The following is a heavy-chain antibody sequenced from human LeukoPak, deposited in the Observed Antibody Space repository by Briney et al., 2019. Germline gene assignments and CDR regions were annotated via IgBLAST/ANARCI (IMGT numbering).Heavy chain of an antibody. D-gene: IGHD3-10*01. V-gene: IGHV4-34*01. CDR3: ARDARVQKWFGEVIMTKTYYFDY. CDR2: INHSGST. Sequence: SETLSLTCAVYGGSFSGYYWSWIRQPPGKGLEWIGEINHSGSTNYNPSLKSRVTISVDTSKNQFSLQVSSVTAADTAVYYCARDARVQKWFGEVIMTKTYYFDYWGQGALVTVSS. CDR1: GGSFSGYY. J-gene: IGHJ4*02.